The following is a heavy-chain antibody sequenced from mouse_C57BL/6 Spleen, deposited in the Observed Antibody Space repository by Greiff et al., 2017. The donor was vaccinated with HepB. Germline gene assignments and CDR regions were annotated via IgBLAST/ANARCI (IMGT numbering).Heavy chain of an antibody. CDR3: SYGYDGEAWFAY. V-gene: IGHV1-15*01. CDR2: IDPETGGT. D-gene: IGHD2-2*01. Sequence: QVQLKQSGAELVRPGASVTLSCKASGYTFTDYEMHWVKQTPVHGLEWIGAIDPETGGTAYNQKFKGKAILTADKSSSTAYMELRSLTSEDSAVYYCSYGYDGEAWFAYWGQGTLVTVSA. CDR1: GYTFTDYE. J-gene: IGHJ3*01.